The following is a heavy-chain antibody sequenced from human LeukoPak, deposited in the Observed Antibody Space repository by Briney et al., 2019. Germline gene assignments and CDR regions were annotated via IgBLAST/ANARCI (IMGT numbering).Heavy chain of an antibody. CDR1: GFTFSSYA. J-gene: IGHJ4*02. D-gene: IGHD2-15*01. V-gene: IGHV3-23*01. CDR3: ARDLGYCSGGSCYPVLGY. CDR2: ISGSADST. Sequence: GGSLRLSCAASGFTFSSYAMSWVRQAPGKGLEWVSAISGSADSTNYADSVKGRFTISRDNSKNTLYLQMDSLRAEDTAVYYCARDLGYCSGGSCYPVLGYWGQGTLVTVSS.